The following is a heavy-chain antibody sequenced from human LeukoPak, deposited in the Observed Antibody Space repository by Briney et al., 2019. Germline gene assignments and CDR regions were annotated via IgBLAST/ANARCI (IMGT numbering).Heavy chain of an antibody. CDR3: AREYSWQWLVRAPYFDY. Sequence: PGGSLRLSCAASGFTFSSYSMNWVRQAPGKGLEWVSYISSSSSTIYYADSVKGRFTISRDNAKNSLYLQMNSLRDEDTAVYYCAREYSWQWLVRAPYFDYWGQGTLVTVSS. V-gene: IGHV3-48*02. D-gene: IGHD6-19*01. CDR2: ISSSSSTI. CDR1: GFTFSSYS. J-gene: IGHJ4*02.